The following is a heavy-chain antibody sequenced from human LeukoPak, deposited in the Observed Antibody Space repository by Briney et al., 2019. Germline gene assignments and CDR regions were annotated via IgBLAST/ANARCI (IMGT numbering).Heavy chain of an antibody. V-gene: IGHV4-4*07. CDR3: ARDRYYYGSGSYPYMDV. Sequence: SETLSLTCTVSGVSISSYYWSWIRQPAGKGLEWIGRIHTSGSTKYNPSLMSRVTTSVDTSKNQFSLKVSSVTAADTAVYYCARDRYYYGSGSYPYMDVWGKGTTVTISS. D-gene: IGHD3-10*01. CDR2: IHTSGST. J-gene: IGHJ6*03. CDR1: GVSISSYY.